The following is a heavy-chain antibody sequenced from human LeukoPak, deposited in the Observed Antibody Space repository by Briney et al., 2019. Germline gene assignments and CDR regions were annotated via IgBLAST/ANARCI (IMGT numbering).Heavy chain of an antibody. CDR3: AKYSSSWYYFDY. CDR1: GFTFDDYA. D-gene: IGHD6-13*01. CDR2: ISGDGGST. Sequence: GGSLRLSCAASGFTFDDYAMHWVRQAPGKGLEWVSLISGDGGSTYYADSVKGRFTISRDNSKNSLYLQMNSLRTEDTALHYCAKYSSSWYYFDYWGRGTLVTVSS. J-gene: IGHJ4*02. V-gene: IGHV3-43*02.